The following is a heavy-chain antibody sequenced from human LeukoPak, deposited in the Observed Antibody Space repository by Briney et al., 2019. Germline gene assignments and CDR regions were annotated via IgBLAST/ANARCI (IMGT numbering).Heavy chain of an antibody. D-gene: IGHD1-26*01. CDR2: INWNGGST. CDR3: TRVRVESGSNRVWYFDL. CDR1: GFTFDDYG. Sequence: PGGSLRLSCAASGFTFDDYGMSWVRHAPGKGLEWVSGINWNGGSTGYADSVKGRFTISRDNAKNSLYLQMNSLRAEDTAVYYCTRVRVESGSNRVWYFDLWGRGSLLAVSS. V-gene: IGHV3-20*04. J-gene: IGHJ2*01.